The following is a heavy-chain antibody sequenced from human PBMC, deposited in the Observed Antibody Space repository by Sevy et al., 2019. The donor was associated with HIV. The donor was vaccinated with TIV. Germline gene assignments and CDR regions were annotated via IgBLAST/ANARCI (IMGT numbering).Heavy chain of an antibody. CDR1: GFTFSAYW. J-gene: IGHJ3*01. Sequence: GGSLRLSCAASGFTFSAYWMAWVRQAPGKGLEWVANLNQDGSEKYPVDSVKGRFTISRDNAKNSLYLQMNSVRVEDTGTYYCPIDAWRSLVNWGRGTMVTVSS. CDR3: PIDAWRSLVN. V-gene: IGHV3-7*01. CDR2: LNQDGSEK. D-gene: IGHD6-6*01.